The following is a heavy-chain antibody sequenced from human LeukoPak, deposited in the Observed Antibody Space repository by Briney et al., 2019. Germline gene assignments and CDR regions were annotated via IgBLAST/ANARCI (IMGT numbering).Heavy chain of an antibody. CDR2: ISSSGSTI. CDR1: GFTVSSNS. V-gene: IGHV3-48*04. CDR3: ARLYDGSAYHADHFDY. J-gene: IGHJ4*02. D-gene: IGHD3-22*01. Sequence: GGSLRLSCTVSGFTVSSNSMSWARQAPGKGLEWVSYISSSGSTIYYADSVKGRFTISRDNAKNSLYLQMNSLRAEDTAVYYCARLYDGSAYHADHFDYWGQGTLVIVSS.